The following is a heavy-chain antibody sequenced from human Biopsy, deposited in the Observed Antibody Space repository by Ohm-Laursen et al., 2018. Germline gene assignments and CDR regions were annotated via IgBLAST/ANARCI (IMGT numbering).Heavy chain of an antibody. CDR2: ISGNSDII. J-gene: IGHJ4*02. CDR1: GFTFSSYA. D-gene: IGHD4-17*01. V-gene: IGHV3-23*01. CDR3: ALAAAQTVTHFDY. Sequence: SLRLSCAASGFTFSSYAMTWFRQAPGKGPEWVSTISGNSDIIYDTDSVKGRFTISRDNSKNTLYLQMNSLRADDTAAYYCALAAAQTVTHFDYWGQGTLVTVSS.